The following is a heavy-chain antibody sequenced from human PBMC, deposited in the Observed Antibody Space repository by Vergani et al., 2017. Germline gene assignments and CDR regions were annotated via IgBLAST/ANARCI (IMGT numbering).Heavy chain of an antibody. Sequence: QVQLVQSGAEVKKPGASVKVSCKASGYTFTGYYIHWVRQAPGQGLEWMGIINPSGGSTTYAQQFQGRLTMTRDTSTSTVYMDLSNLRSEDTAVYYCARPHGDILPPDPRRIDYWGQGTLGTVSS. CDR2: INPSGGST. CDR1: GYTFTGYY. V-gene: IGHV1-46*03. CDR3: ARPHGDILPPDPRRIDY. J-gene: IGHJ4*02.